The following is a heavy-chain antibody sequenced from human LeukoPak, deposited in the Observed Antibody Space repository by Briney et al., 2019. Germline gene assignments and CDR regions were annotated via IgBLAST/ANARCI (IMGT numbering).Heavy chain of an antibody. V-gene: IGHV3-23*01. Sequence: GGSLRLSCAASGFTFSSYAMSWVRQAPGKGLEWVSAISGSGGSTYYADSVKGRFTISRDNSKNTLYLQMNSLRAEDTAVYYCAKWGSNQLLWRGGVYWGQGTLVPVSS. J-gene: IGHJ4*02. D-gene: IGHD2-2*01. CDR3: AKWGSNQLLWRGGVY. CDR1: GFTFSSYA. CDR2: ISGSGGST.